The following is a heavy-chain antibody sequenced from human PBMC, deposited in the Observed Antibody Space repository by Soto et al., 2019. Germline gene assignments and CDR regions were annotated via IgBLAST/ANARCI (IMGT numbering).Heavy chain of an antibody. Sequence: SETLSLTCTVSGGSISSYYWSWIRQPPGKGLEWIGYIYYSGSTNYNPSLKSRVTISVDTSKNQFSLKLSSVTAADTAVYYCARVGGSGSHIDYWGQGTLVTVSS. D-gene: IGHD3-10*01. V-gene: IGHV4-59*01. CDR3: ARVGGSGSHIDY. CDR2: IYYSGST. J-gene: IGHJ4*02. CDR1: GGSISSYY.